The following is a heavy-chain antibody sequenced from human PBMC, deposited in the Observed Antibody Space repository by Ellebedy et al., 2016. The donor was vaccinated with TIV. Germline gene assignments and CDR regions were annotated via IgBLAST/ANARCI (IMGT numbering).Heavy chain of an antibody. CDR1: GFNFRTYW. CDR3: ARFSHDFWSGYYFDN. CDR2: IKQDGSET. J-gene: IGHJ4*01. Sequence: PGGSLRLSCAASGFNFRTYWMNRVRLAPGKGLEWVANIKQDGSETRYVDSVRGRFTISRDNSNNALFLEMNNLRAEDTAMYFCARFSHDFWSGYYFDNWGHGTLVTVSS. V-gene: IGHV3-7*01. D-gene: IGHD3-3*01.